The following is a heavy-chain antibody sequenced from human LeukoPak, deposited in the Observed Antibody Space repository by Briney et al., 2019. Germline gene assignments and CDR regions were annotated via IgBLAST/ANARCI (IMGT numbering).Heavy chain of an antibody. CDR1: GYTFTSYY. Sequence: GASVKVSCKASGYTFTSYYMHWVRQAPGQGLEWMGIINPSGVSTSYAQKFQGRVTMTRDTSTSTVYMELSSLRSEDTAVYYCARDSPHLRFGELLSGLDYWGQGTLVTVSS. V-gene: IGHV1-46*01. D-gene: IGHD3-10*01. CDR2: INPSGVST. CDR3: ARDSPHLRFGELLSGLDY. J-gene: IGHJ4*02.